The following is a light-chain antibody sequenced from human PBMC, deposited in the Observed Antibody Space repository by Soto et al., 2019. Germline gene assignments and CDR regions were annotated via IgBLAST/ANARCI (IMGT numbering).Light chain of an antibody. V-gene: IGKV3-15*01. Sequence: DIVLTQSPATLSASPGKRATLSCRASQSVSSNLAWYQQKPGQAPRLLIYDTSTRATDIPARFSGSGSGTEFTLTISSLQSEDFAVYYCQHYNIWPHMLAFGGWTKVEI. CDR1: QSVSSN. CDR2: DTS. J-gene: IGKJ4*01. CDR3: QHYNIWPHMLA.